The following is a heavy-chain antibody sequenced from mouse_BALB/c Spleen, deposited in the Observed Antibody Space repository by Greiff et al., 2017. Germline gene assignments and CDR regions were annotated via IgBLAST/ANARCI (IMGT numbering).Heavy chain of an antibody. CDR3: ASGVRRGYDMDY. CDR1: GYTFTNYW. CDR2: IYPGGGYT. V-gene: IGHV1-63*02. J-gene: IGHJ4*01. Sequence: QVTLKESGAELVRPGTSVKMSCKAAGYTFTNYWIGWVKQRPGHGLEWIGDIYPGGGYTNYNEKFKGKATLTADTSSSTAYMQLSSLTSEDSAIYYCASGVRRGYDMDYWGQGTSVTVSS. D-gene: IGHD2-14*01.